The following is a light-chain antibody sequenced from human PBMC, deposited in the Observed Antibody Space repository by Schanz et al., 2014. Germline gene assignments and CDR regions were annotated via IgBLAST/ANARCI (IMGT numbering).Light chain of an antibody. Sequence: EIVMTQSPATLSVSPGERATLSCRASQSVSSNLAWYQQKPGQAPRLLIYGAYTRATGIPARFSGSGSGTEFTLTISSLQPEDFATYYCQQSYRTVMYTFGQGTKLEIK. J-gene: IGKJ2*01. CDR3: QQSYRTVMYT. CDR1: QSVSSN. CDR2: GAY. V-gene: IGKV3-15*01.